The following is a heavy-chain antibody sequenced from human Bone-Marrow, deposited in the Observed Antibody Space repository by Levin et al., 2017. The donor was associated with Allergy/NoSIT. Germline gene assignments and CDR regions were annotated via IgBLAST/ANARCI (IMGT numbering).Heavy chain of an antibody. Sequence: SETLSLTCTVSGYSITSGFYWGWIRQSPGKRLEWIGSIYHSGSTYHNPPLKSRVSISVDTSKNQLSLTLTSVTAADMAVYYCANGGVRRDGYNHFDSWGQGILVTVSS. CDR2: IYHSGST. J-gene: IGHJ4*02. D-gene: IGHD5-24*01. V-gene: IGHV4-38-2*02. CDR1: GYSITSGFY. CDR3: ANGGVRRDGYNHFDS.